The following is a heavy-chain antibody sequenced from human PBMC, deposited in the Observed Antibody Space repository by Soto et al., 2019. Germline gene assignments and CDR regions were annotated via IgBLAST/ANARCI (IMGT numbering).Heavy chain of an antibody. D-gene: IGHD6-13*01. Sequence: VGSLRLSCVASEFTFSNYAMSWVRQAPGKGLEWVSGISGNDDSTYYADSVKGRCIISRDNSKNTLDLQMNSLRAQDTAVYYCARDPPGIAASGSYNWGQGTLVTVSS. CDR1: EFTFSNYA. J-gene: IGHJ4*02. V-gene: IGHV3-23*01. CDR2: ISGNDDST. CDR3: ARDPPGIAASGSYN.